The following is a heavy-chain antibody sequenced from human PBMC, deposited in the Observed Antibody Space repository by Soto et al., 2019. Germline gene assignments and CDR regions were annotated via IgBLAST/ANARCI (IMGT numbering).Heavy chain of an antibody. CDR2: INHSGNT. V-gene: IGHV4-34*01. D-gene: IGHD5-12*01. Sequence: QVQLQQWGAGLLKPSETLSLTCASYGGSFSGYYWRWIRQPPGKGLEWIGEINHSGNTNYNPSLKSRVTMSIGTSKNHFSLKLTSVTAADTAVYYCARGAMARGSYFDYWGQGTPVSVSS. CDR1: GGSFSGYY. J-gene: IGHJ4*02. CDR3: ARGAMARGSYFDY.